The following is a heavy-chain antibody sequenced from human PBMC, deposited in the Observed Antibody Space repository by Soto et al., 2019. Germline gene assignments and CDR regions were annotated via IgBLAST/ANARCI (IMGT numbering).Heavy chain of an antibody. CDR1: GRSFSGYY. J-gene: IGHJ4*02. CDR3: ASRVVVAAMDQ. Sequence: QVQLQQWGAGLLKPSETLSLTCAVYGRSFSGYYWSWIRQPPGKGLEWIGEINHSGSTNYNPSLKSRVTISVDTSKNQFSLKLSSVTAADTAVYYCASRVVVAAMDQWGQGTLVTVSS. CDR2: INHSGST. D-gene: IGHD2-15*01. V-gene: IGHV4-34*01.